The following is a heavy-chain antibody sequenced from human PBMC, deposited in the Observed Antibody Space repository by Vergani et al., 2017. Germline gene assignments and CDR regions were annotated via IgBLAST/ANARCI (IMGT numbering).Heavy chain of an antibody. CDR3: ARAVATTVGDPPGY. J-gene: IGHJ4*02. Sequence: EVQLLESGGNLIQPGGSLRLSCGASGFTFSSYAMTWVRLAPGKGLQWVSAISGSGGNTFYTGSVKGRFTISRENAKNSLYLQMNSLRAGDTAIYYCARAVATTVGDPPGYWGQGTLVTVSS. CDR1: GFTFSSYA. CDR2: ISGSGGNT. D-gene: IGHD4-23*01. V-gene: IGHV3-23*01.